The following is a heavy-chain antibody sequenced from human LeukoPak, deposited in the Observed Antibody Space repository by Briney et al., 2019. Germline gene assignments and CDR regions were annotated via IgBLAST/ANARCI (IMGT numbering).Heavy chain of an antibody. CDR1: VFTFSSYS. CDR3: ARDPSGSYSDY. D-gene: IGHD1-26*01. Sequence: GGCLRLSCAASVFTFSSYSMMWVRQALWKGLEWVSSISSSSSYIYYADSVKGRFTISRDNAKNSLYLQMNSLRAEDTAVYYCARDPSGSYSDYWGQGTLVTVSS. CDR2: ISSSSSYI. J-gene: IGHJ4*02. V-gene: IGHV3-21*04.